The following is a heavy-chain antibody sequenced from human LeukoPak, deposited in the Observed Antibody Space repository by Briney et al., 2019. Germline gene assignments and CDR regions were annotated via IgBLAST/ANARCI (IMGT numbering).Heavy chain of an antibody. J-gene: IGHJ4*02. CDR1: GFTFKLYW. V-gene: IGHV3-74*01. CDR3: ATLHPDFDY. CDR2: INDDGSDT. Sequence: GGSLRLSCAVSGFTFKLYWMHWVRQAPGKGPVWVSRINDDGSDTTYADSVKGRFTISRDNAKNSLSLQMNSLRAEDTAVYYCATLHPDFDYWGQGTLVTVSS.